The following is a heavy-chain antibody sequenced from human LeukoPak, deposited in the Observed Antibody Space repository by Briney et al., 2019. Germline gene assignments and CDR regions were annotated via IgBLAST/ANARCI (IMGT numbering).Heavy chain of an antibody. CDR2: IKQDGSEK. J-gene: IGHJ4*02. D-gene: IGHD5-24*01. CDR3: ASWSRDGYNRLDY. Sequence: PGGSLRLSCAASGFTFSSYWMSWVRQAPGKGREWVANIKQDGSEKYYVDSVKGGFTISRDNAKNSLYLQMNSLRAEDTAVYYCASWSRDGYNRLDYWGQGTLVTVSS. CDR1: GFTFSSYW. V-gene: IGHV3-7*01.